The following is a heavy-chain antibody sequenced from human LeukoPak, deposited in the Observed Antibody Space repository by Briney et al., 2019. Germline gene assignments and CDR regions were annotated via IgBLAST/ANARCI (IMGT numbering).Heavy chain of an antibody. D-gene: IGHD3-9*01. V-gene: IGHV4-34*01. CDR1: VGSFSGYY. CDR2: INHSGST. J-gene: IGHJ4*02. Sequence: SETLSLTCAVYVGSFSGYYWSWIRQPPGKGLEWIGEINHSGSTNYNPSLKSRVTISVDTSKNQFSLKLSSVTAADTAVYYCARGPRCYDTLTGYTNWGQGTLVTVSS. CDR3: ARGPRCYDTLTGYTN.